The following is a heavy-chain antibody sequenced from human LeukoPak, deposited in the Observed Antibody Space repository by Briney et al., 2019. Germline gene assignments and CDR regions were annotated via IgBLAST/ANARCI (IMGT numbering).Heavy chain of an antibody. V-gene: IGHV7-4-1*02. Sequence: ASVKVSCKASGYTFTGYYMHWVRQAPGQGLEWMGWINTNTRSPTYAQGFTGRFVFSLDTSVSTAYLQISSLKAEDTAIYYCARGGFDSRWASDIWGQGTMVTVSS. CDR1: GYTFTGYY. J-gene: IGHJ3*02. CDR2: INTNTRSP. D-gene: IGHD3-9*01. CDR3: ARGGFDSRWASDI.